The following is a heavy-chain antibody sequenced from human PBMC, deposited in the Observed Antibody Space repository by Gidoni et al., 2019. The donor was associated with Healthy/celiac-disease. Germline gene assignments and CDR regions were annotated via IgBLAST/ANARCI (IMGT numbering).Heavy chain of an antibody. CDR1: GGSISSSSYY. J-gene: IGHJ3*02. Sequence: QLQLQESGPGLVKPSETLSLTCTVSGGSISSSSYYWGWIRQPPGKGLEWIGSIYYSGSTYYNPSLKSRVTISVDTSKNQFSLKLSSVTAADTAVYYCASIPPGGSYPQGAFDIWGQGTMVTVSS. D-gene: IGHD1-26*01. CDR2: IYYSGST. V-gene: IGHV4-39*01. CDR3: ASIPPGGSYPQGAFDI.